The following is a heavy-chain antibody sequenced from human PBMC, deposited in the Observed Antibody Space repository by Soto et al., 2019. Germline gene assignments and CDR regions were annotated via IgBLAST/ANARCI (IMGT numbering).Heavy chain of an antibody. J-gene: IGHJ3*02. CDR3: ARHPSPTVTSPRDAFDI. CDR1: GGSISSSSYY. Sequence: QLQLQESGPGLVKPSETLSLTCTVSGGSISSSSYYWGWIRQPPGKGLEWIGSIYYSGSTYYNPSLRSRVTIPVDTSKNQFSLKLSSVTAADTAVYYCARHPSPTVTSPRDAFDIWGQGTMVTVSS. D-gene: IGHD4-17*01. V-gene: IGHV4-39*01. CDR2: IYYSGST.